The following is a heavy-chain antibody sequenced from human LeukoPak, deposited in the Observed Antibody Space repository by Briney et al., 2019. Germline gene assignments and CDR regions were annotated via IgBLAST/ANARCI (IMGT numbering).Heavy chain of an antibody. Sequence: PSETLSLTCTVSGGSISNYFWSWIRQAPGKGLEYIGFIYYSGNTNYNPSFKSRVTISVDTSKKQFSLKLSSVTAADTAVYYCARVLWFGEANFDYWGQGTLVTVSS. CDR1: GGSISNYF. V-gene: IGHV4-59*12. CDR2: IYYSGNT. D-gene: IGHD3-10*01. CDR3: ARVLWFGEANFDY. J-gene: IGHJ4*02.